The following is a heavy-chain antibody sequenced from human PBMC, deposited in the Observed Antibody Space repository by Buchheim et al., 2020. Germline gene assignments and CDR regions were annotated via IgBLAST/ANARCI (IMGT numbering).Heavy chain of an antibody. D-gene: IGHD3-3*01. Sequence: QVQLQESGPGLVKPSQTLSLTCTVSGGSISSGGYYWSWIRQHPGKGLEWIGYIYYSGSTNYNPSLKSRVTISVDTSKNQFSLKLSSVTAADTAVYYCARAGEYYDFWSGPPAGYGMDVWGQGTT. CDR2: IYYSGST. V-gene: IGHV4-31*03. CDR3: ARAGEYYDFWSGPPAGYGMDV. CDR1: GGSISSGGYY. J-gene: IGHJ6*02.